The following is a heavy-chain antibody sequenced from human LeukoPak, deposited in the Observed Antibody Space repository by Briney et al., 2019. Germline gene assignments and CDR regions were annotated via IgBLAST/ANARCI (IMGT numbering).Heavy chain of an antibody. CDR3: ARKENVYYYFDY. Sequence: SETLSLTCSVSGGSISSSSDYWGWVRQPPGKGLEWIGSIYHSETTYYNPSLQSRVTMSVDTSKNQFSLKLSSVTAVDTAVYYCARKENVYYYFDYWGQGTLVTVSS. CDR2: IYHSETT. CDR1: GGSISSSSDY. J-gene: IGHJ4*02. D-gene: IGHD3-10*01. V-gene: IGHV4-39*07.